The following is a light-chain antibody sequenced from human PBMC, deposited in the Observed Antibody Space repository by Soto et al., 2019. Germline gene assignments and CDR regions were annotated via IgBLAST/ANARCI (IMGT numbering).Light chain of an antibody. Sequence: EIVFTQSPGTLSLSPGERATLSCRASQSVNTYLGWYQQRPGQAPILLIYDASNWATGIPARFSGSGSGTDFTLTTSSLEPEDFAVYYCQQRSSWPLTFGGGTKVDI. CDR1: QSVNTY. V-gene: IGKV3-11*01. CDR3: QQRSSWPLT. J-gene: IGKJ4*01. CDR2: DAS.